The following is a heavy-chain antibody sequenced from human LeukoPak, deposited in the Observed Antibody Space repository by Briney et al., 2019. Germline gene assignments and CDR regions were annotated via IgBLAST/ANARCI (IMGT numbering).Heavy chain of an antibody. CDR2: ISTSGSTT. CDR1: GFTFSDYE. CDR3: ARRALHVFDY. V-gene: IGHV3-48*03. J-gene: IGHJ4*02. Sequence: GGSLRLSCAASGFTFSDYEMNWVRQAPGKGLEWISCISTSGSTTYYADSVKGRFTISRDNAKNSLFLQMNTLTAEDTAVYYCARRALHVFDYWGQGTPVTVSS. D-gene: IGHD3-10*02.